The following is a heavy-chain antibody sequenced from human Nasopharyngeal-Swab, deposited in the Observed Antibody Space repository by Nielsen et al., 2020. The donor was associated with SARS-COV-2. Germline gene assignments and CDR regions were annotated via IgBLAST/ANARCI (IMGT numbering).Heavy chain of an antibody. CDR3: ARQGYSSSRSVSNSWYFDY. Sequence: ESLKISCTVSGGSISSYYWSWIRQPPGKGLEWIGYIYYSGSTNYSPSLKSRVTISVDTSKNQFSLKLSSVTAADTAVYYCARQGYSSSRSVSNSWYFDYWGQGTLVTVSS. CDR1: GGSISSYY. CDR2: IYYSGST. D-gene: IGHD6-13*01. V-gene: IGHV4-59*13. J-gene: IGHJ4*02.